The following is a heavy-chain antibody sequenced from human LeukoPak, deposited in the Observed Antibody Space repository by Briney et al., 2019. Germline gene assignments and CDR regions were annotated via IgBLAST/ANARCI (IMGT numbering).Heavy chain of an antibody. Sequence: GGSLRLSCEASGFTFSSYSMNWVRQAPGKGLEWISYISSSGSAIYYADSVKGRFTISRDNAKNSLYLQMNSLTAEDTAVYYCASFPPYMVRTDAFDIWGQGTMVTVSS. CDR3: ASFPPYMVRTDAFDI. J-gene: IGHJ3*02. CDR1: GFTFSSYS. CDR2: ISSSGSAI. V-gene: IGHV3-48*01. D-gene: IGHD3-10*01.